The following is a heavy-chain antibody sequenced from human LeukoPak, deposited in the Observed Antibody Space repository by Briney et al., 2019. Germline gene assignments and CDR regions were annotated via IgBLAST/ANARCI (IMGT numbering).Heavy chain of an antibody. V-gene: IGHV4-4*02. CDR1: GGSISSNNW. D-gene: IGHD3-22*01. J-gene: IGHJ1*01. Sequence: PSETLSLTCAVSGGSISSNNWWSWVRQPPGKGLEWTGEIYHSGSTNYNPSLKGRVTISVDKSKNQFSLKLSSVTAADTAVYYCARWYYYDSSGYYGYFQHWGQGTLVTVSS. CDR2: IYHSGST. CDR3: ARWYYYDSSGYYGYFQH.